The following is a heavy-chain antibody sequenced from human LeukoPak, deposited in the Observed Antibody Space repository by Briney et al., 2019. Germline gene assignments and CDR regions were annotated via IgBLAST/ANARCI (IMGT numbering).Heavy chain of an antibody. D-gene: IGHD1-26*01. CDR3: ARGGPRSFLMGYYYYGMDV. J-gene: IGHJ6*02. CDR1: GGTFSSYA. V-gene: IGHV1-69*13. Sequence: SVKVSCKASGGTFSSYAISWVRQPPGQGLEWVGGIIPIFGTANYAQKFQGRVTITADESTSTAYMELSSLRSEDTAVYYCARGGPRSFLMGYYYYGMDVWGQGTTVTVSS. CDR2: IIPIFGTA.